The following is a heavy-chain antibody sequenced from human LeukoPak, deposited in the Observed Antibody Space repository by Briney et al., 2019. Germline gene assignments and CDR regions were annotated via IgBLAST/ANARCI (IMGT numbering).Heavy chain of an antibody. Sequence: SGGSLRLSCVASGFTFSRYWMSWVRQAPGKGLEWVANIKQDGDQKHYVDSVRGRFIISRDNAKNSLHLQMNSLRAEDTAVYYCARFAKGSGSGDIDYWGQGTLVTVSS. V-gene: IGHV3-7*01. D-gene: IGHD3-10*01. CDR1: GFTFSRYW. CDR3: ARFAKGSGSGDIDY. J-gene: IGHJ4*02. CDR2: IKQDGDQK.